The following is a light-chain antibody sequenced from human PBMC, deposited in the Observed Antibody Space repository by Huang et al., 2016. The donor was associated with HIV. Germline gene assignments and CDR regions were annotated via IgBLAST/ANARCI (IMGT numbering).Light chain of an antibody. V-gene: IGKV2-30*01. CDR2: KVS. J-gene: IGKJ3*01. CDR1: ESLVYSDGNTY. CDR3: RQGSHWPPT. Sequence: DVVMTQSPLSLPVTLGQPASISCRSRESLVYSDGNTYLNWFQQRPGQSPRRLIYKVSIRDSGVPDRFSGSGSGTNFTLESSRVEAEDVGIYYCRQGSHWPPTFGPGTKVDFK.